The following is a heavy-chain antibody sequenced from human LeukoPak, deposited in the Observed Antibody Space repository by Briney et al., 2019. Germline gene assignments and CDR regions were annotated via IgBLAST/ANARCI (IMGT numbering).Heavy chain of an antibody. CDR3: ARAVTNYDILTGYYMDYFDY. D-gene: IGHD3-9*01. Sequence: PGGSLRLSCAASGFTFSDYYISWIRLAPGKGLEWVSYISSSSSYTNYADSVKGRFTISRDNAKNSLYLQMNSLRAEDTAVYYCARAVTNYDILTGYYMDYFDYWGQGTLVTVSS. J-gene: IGHJ4*02. V-gene: IGHV3-11*05. CDR1: GFTFSDYY. CDR2: ISSSSSYT.